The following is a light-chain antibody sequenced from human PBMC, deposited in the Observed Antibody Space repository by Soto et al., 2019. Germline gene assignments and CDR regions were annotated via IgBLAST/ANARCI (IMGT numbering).Light chain of an antibody. Sequence: IQITQSPSSLSASVADRVTITCRASQSITIYLNWYQQQPGKAPRLLIYGASTLQTGVPSRFSGSGSMTDFTLTISDLQPEDFATYYCQQTYTAPRTFGQGTKVDI. J-gene: IGKJ1*01. CDR2: GAS. CDR1: QSITIY. CDR3: QQTYTAPRT. V-gene: IGKV1-39*01.